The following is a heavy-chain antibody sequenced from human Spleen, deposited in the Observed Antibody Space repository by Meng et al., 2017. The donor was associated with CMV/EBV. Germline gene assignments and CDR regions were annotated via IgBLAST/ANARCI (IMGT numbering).Heavy chain of an antibody. D-gene: IGHD5-18*01. CDR1: GGTFSSYT. J-gene: IGHJ4*02. Sequence: SVKVSCKASGGTFSSYTISWVRQAPGQGLEWMGRIIPIFGTTNYAQKFQGRVTITTDESTSTAYMELSSLRSEDTAVYYCASHADTAMGEDYFDYWGQGTLVTVSS. CDR3: ASHADTAMGEDYFDY. CDR2: IIPIFGTT. V-gene: IGHV1-69*05.